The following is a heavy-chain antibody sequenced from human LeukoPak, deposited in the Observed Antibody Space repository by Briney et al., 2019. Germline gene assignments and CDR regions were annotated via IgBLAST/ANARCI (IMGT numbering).Heavy chain of an antibody. CDR1: RYTLTSYY. CDR2: MNPSDGST. Sequence: GASVKVSCKASRYTLTSYYIHWVRQAPGQGLEWVGVMNPSDGSTTYAQKFQGRVTMTRDTSTSTVYMEVSSLTSEDTAIYYCARLGGGIQLRKAKDYWGQGTLVTVSS. CDR3: ARLGGGIQLRKAKDY. D-gene: IGHD5-18*01. V-gene: IGHV1-46*01. J-gene: IGHJ4*02.